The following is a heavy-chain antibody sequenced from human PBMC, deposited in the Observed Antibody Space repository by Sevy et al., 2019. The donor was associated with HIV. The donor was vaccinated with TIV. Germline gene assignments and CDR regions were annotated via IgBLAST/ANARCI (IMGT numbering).Heavy chain of an antibody. CDR2: IKQDGSEK. CDR3: VKIRDDSSGFGMDV. D-gene: IGHD5-12*01. CDR1: GFTFSRYW. J-gene: IGHJ6*02. Sequence: GGSLRLSCAASGFTFSRYWMSWVRQAPGKGLEWVANIKQDGSEKYDVDSVKGRFTISRDNAKKSLFLQMNSLRAEDTAVYYCVKIRDDSSGFGMDVWGQGTTVTVSS. V-gene: IGHV3-7*01.